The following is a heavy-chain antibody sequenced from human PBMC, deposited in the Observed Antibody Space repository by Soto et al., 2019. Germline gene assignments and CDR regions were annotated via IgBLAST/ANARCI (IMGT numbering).Heavy chain of an antibody. Sequence: QVQLQESGPGLVKPSETLSLTCTVSGASVNSENYYWSWIRQPPGKGLEWIGYVYYSGSTNYNPSLKSLATISLDTYKNQFSLKMTSMTSADTAFYSCARGVLRFLQWFAPWGQGTLVTVSS. J-gene: IGHJ5*02. V-gene: IGHV4-61*01. CDR2: VYYSGST. D-gene: IGHD3-3*01. CDR1: GASVNSENYY. CDR3: ARGVLRFLQWFAP.